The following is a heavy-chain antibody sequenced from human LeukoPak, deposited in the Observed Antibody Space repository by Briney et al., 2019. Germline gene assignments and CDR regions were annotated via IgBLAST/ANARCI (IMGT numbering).Heavy chain of an antibody. V-gene: IGHV4-59*01. CDR2: IYYSGST. D-gene: IGHD6-13*01. J-gene: IGHJ5*02. CDR1: GGSISSYY. CDR3: ARAGSSSWYTWFDP. Sequence: SETLSLTCTVSGGSISSYYWSWIQQPPGKGLEWIGYIYYSGSTNYNPSLKSRVTISVDTSKNQFSLKLSSVTAADTAVYYCARAGSSSWYTWFDPWGQGTLVTVSS.